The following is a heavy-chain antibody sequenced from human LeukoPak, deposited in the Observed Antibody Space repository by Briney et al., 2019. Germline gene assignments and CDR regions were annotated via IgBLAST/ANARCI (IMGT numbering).Heavy chain of an antibody. J-gene: IGHJ5*02. Sequence: SETLSLTCTVSGGSISSSSFYWVWIRQPPGKGLVWIVSIYYSGITYCNPSLKSRVTISVDTSKNQFSLELSSVTAADTAVYYCARRPGGYDFWSGYYTDNWFDPWGQGTLVTVSS. CDR1: GGSISSSSFY. CDR3: ARRPGGYDFWSGYYTDNWFDP. CDR2: IYYSGIT. V-gene: IGHV4-39*01. D-gene: IGHD3-3*01.